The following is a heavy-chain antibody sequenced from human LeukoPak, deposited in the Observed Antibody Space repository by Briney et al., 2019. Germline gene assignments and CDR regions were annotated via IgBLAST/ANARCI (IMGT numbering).Heavy chain of an antibody. J-gene: IGHJ4*02. CDR1: GFAFSSYW. CDR3: ARDPSSGWLNLDF. Sequence: GGSLRLSCAASGFAFSSYWMHWVRQAPGQGLVWVSRIRNDGHDTSYADSVKGRFTISRDNAKNTVYLQMNSLRAEDVAVYYCARDPSSGWLNLDFWGQGILVTVSS. D-gene: IGHD6-19*01. CDR2: IRNDGHDT. V-gene: IGHV3-74*01.